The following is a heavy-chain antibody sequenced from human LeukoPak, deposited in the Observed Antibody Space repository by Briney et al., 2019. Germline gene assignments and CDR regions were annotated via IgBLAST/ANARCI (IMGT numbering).Heavy chain of an antibody. CDR1: HVSDDPFSGYY. V-gene: IGHV4-34*01. CDR2: ISHIGRT. D-gene: IGHD5-18*01. Sequence: SETLSLTCDVSHVSDDPFSGYYWSWIRQAPGKALEYIGEISHIGRTTYNPSLKSRVTISVDTSNNQFSLKLNSVTAADTAVYYCARARLAWVQLWYFESWGQGTLVTVSS. J-gene: IGHJ4*02. CDR3: ARARLAWVQLWYFES.